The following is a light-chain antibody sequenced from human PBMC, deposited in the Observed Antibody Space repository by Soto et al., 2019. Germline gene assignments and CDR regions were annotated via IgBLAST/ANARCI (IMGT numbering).Light chain of an antibody. J-gene: IGLJ1*01. CDR1: SSDIGSYNH. V-gene: IGLV2-14*03. CDR2: AVS. Sequence: QSVLTQPASVSGSPGQSITISCSGTSSDIGSYNHVAWYQQFPGKSPKLMIYAVSDRPSGVSDRFSGSKSGITASLTISGLQTEEEADYYCISYTDRQSYLFGTGTKLTVL. CDR3: ISYTDRQSYL.